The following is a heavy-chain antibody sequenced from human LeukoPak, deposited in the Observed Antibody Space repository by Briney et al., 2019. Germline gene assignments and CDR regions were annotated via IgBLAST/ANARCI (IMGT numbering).Heavy chain of an antibody. J-gene: IGHJ4*02. CDR3: ARDYCSSTSCLFDY. V-gene: IGHV1-2*06. Sequence: GASVKVSCKASGYTFTGYHMHWVRQAPGQGLEWMGRINPNSGDTNYAQKFQGRVTMTRDTSISTAYMELSRLRSDDTAVYYCARDYCSSTSCLFDYWGQXTLVTVSS. CDR2: INPNSGDT. CDR1: GYTFTGYH. D-gene: IGHD2-2*01.